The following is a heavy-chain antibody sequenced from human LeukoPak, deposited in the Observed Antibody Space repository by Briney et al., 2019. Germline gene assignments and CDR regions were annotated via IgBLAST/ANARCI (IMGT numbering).Heavy chain of an antibody. CDR1: RGSICRYY. J-gene: IGHJ4*02. Sequence: PSETLSLTCTVSRGSICRYYWSWIRQPPGKGLEWGGYIYNSESANYNPSLKSRVTISVDKSKNQFSLKLSSVPAADTAVYYCETGGPGPDHSWGQGTLVTVSS. CDR3: ETGGPGPDHS. D-gene: IGHD1-26*01. CDR2: IYNSESA. V-gene: IGHV4-59*01.